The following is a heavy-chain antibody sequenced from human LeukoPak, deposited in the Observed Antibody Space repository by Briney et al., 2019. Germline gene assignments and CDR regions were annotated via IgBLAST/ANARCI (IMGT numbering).Heavy chain of an antibody. J-gene: IGHJ2*01. D-gene: IGHD3-3*02. Sequence: PGGSLRLSCAASGFTVSTNYMNWVRQAPGKGLEWVSILYSGSSTYYADSVEGRFTISRDSSKNTLFLQMNDLRAEDTAVYYCARVGDHFHRYLDLWGRGTLVTVSS. CDR2: LYSGSST. CDR3: ARVGDHFHRYLDL. CDR1: GFTVSTNY. V-gene: IGHV3-53*01.